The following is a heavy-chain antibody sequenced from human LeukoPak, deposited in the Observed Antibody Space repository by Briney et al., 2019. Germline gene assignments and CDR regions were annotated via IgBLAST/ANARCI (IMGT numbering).Heavy chain of an antibody. CDR1: GGSFSGYY. CDR2: INHSGST. Sequence: SETLSLTCAVYGGSFSGYYWSWIRQPPGKGLEWIGEINHSGSTNYNPSLKSRVTISVDTSKNQLSLKLSSVTAADTAVYYCARGNPGAFDIWGQGTMVTVSS. CDR3: ARGNPGAFDI. V-gene: IGHV4-34*01. J-gene: IGHJ3*02.